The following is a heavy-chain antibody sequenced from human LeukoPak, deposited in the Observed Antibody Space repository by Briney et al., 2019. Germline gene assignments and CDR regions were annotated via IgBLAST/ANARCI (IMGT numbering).Heavy chain of an antibody. D-gene: IGHD6-25*01. CDR2: IYHSGTT. Sequence: SETLSLTCAVSGYSISSGYYWGWIRQPPGKGLEWIGTIYHSGTTYYNPSLKSRVAISLDTAKNQFSLNLRSVTAADTAVYSCARFESSSGRGFDPWGQGTLVTVSS. J-gene: IGHJ5*02. CDR1: GYSISSGYY. CDR3: ARFESSSGRGFDP. V-gene: IGHV4-38-2*01.